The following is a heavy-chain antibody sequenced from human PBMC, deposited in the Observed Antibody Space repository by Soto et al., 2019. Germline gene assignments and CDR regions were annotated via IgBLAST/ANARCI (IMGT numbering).Heavy chain of an antibody. V-gene: IGHV1-18*01. D-gene: IGHD6-6*01. CDR3: ARGRDGDY. J-gene: IGHJ4*02. Sequence: QVHLVQSGAEVKKPGASVKVSCKGSGYAFTTYGIPWVRQAPGQGLEWMGWISAHNGNTNYAQKLQGRVTVTRDTSTSTAYRELRSLRSDDTAVYYCARGRDGDYWGQGALVTVSS. CDR2: ISAHNGNT. CDR1: GYAFTTYG.